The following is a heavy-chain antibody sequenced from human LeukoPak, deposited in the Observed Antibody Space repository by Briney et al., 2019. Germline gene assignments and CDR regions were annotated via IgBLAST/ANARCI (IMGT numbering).Heavy chain of an antibody. CDR3: ARVAYGDYGAFDY. CDR2: IWYDGSNK. V-gene: IGHV3-33*01. CDR1: GFTFSSYG. D-gene: IGHD4-17*01. J-gene: IGHJ4*02. Sequence: GGSLRLSCAASGFTFSSYGMHWVRQAPGKGLEWVAVIWYDGSNKYYADSVKGRFTISRDNSKNTLYLQMNSLGAEDTAVYYCARVAYGDYGAFDYWGQGTLVTVSS.